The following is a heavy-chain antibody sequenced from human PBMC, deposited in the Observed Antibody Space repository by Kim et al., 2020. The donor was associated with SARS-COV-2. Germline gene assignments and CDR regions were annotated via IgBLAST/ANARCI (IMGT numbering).Heavy chain of an antibody. Sequence: VKSRFTISRYNSKNTLYLQMNSLRAEDTAVYYCARDGGYSGYDDYYFDYWGQGTLVTVSS. CDR3: ARDGGYSGYDDYYFDY. V-gene: IGHV3-66*01. J-gene: IGHJ4*02. D-gene: IGHD5-12*01.